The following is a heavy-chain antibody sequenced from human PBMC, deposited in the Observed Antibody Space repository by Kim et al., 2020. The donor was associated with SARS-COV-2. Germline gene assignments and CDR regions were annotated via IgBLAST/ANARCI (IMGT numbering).Heavy chain of an antibody. CDR1: GFIFDDYY. J-gene: IGHJ4*02. V-gene: IGHV3-11*04. Sequence: GGSLRLSCAASGFIFDDYYMNWIRQAPGKGLEWISSISYTGGTIYYADSVKGRFTISRDNAKHSVYLHLISLRAEDTGVYYCARGGYTAPGIDFWGQGTLVTVSS. CDR2: ISYTGGTI. D-gene: IGHD6-13*01. CDR3: ARGGYTAPGIDF.